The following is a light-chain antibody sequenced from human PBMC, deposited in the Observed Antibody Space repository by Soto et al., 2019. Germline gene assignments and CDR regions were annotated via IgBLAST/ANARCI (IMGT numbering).Light chain of an antibody. CDR3: QQIYSAPLT. J-gene: IGKJ4*01. V-gene: IGKV1-12*01. Sequence: DIQMTQSPSSVSASVGDRVTLTCRANQGIGDRLAWYQQKPGKVPQLLIYFASTLGSGVPSRFSGSGSGTDFILSISSLQPEDFATYFCQQIYSAPLTFGGGTKVDIK. CDR1: QGIGDR. CDR2: FAS.